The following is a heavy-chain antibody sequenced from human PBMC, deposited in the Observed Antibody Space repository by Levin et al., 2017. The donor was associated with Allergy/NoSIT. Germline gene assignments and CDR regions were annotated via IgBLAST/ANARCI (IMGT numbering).Heavy chain of an antibody. D-gene: IGHD3-3*01. CDR3: ARGTVFGTSEGLDV. J-gene: IGHJ6*02. Sequence: TGGSLRLSCVSSGFNFSDFVFRGHYMAWIRQAPGKGLEWISYISPSGNTIYYTDSVFGRFTASRATANNSLYLQMNSLRADDTAVYYCARGTVFGTSEGLDVWGQGTTVTVSS. V-gene: IGHV3-11*01. CDR2: ISPSGNTI. CDR1: GFNFSDFVFRGHY.